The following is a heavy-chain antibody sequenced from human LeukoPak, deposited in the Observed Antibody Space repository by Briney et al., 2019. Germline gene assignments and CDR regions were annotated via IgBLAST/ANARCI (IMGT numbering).Heavy chain of an antibody. CDR1: GFTFSIHG. Sequence: GGSLRLSCAASGFTFSIHGMNWVRQAPGKGLEWVSGISPGADITYYAESVKGRFTISRDNSKNTLYLQMNNLRAEDTAVYYCAKDREWELLGSGVDYWGQGTLVTVSS. CDR3: AKDREWELLGSGVDY. D-gene: IGHD1-26*01. V-gene: IGHV3-23*01. CDR2: ISPGADIT. J-gene: IGHJ4*02.